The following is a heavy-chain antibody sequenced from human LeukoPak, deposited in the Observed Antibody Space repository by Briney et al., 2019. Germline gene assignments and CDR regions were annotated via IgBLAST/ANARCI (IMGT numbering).Heavy chain of an antibody. D-gene: IGHD5-18*01. V-gene: IGHV4-38-2*02. CDR1: GLSISSGYY. CDR2: IHQSGST. Sequence: SETLSLTCTVSGLSISSGYYWGWIRQPPGKGLEWIANIHQSGSTQSTPPLKSRVTISLDTSKNQFSLKLSSVTAADTAVYFCVRDLFGYGPSFDHWGQGTLVSVSS. J-gene: IGHJ4*02. CDR3: VRDLFGYGPSFDH.